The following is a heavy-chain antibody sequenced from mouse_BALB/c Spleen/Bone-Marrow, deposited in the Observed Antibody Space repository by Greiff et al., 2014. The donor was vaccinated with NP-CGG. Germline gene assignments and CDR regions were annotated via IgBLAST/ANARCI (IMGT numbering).Heavy chain of an antibody. CDR3: TREGPTGTGGDY. Sequence: GSELVRPGASVKLSCKASGYTFASYWMHWVKQRPGQGLEWIGNIYPGSGSTNYDEKFKSKATLSVDTSSSTAYMQLSSLTSEDSAVYYCTREGPTGTGGDYWGQGTTLTVSS. V-gene: IGHV1S22*01. J-gene: IGHJ2*01. CDR2: IYPGSGST. CDR1: GYTFASYW. D-gene: IGHD4-1*02.